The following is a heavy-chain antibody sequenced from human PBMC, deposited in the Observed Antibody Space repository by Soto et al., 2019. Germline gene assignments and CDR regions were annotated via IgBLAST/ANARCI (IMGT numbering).Heavy chain of an antibody. CDR1: GFTFSNYV. J-gene: IGHJ4*02. D-gene: IGHD6-19*01. Sequence: EVQLLESGGGLVQPGGSLRLSCAASGFTFSNYVMTWLRQAPGKGLEWVSSIRFSVSDTFYADSVKGRFTVSRDNSKNTLFLQMNSLRAEDTAVYYCAKTDKVNSDSSGGANRFDYWGQGTLVTVSS. V-gene: IGHV3-23*01. CDR2: IRFSVSDT. CDR3: AKTDKVNSDSSGGANRFDY.